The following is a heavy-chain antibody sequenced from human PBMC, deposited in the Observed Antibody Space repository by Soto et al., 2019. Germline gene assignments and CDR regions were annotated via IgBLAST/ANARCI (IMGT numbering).Heavy chain of an antibody. CDR1: GYTFTSYA. V-gene: IGHV1-3*01. CDR3: ARAHPLRYFDWLLRGDAFDI. D-gene: IGHD3-9*01. J-gene: IGHJ3*02. CDR2: INAGNGNT. Sequence: ASVKVSCKASGYTFTSYAMHWVRQAPGQRLEWMGWINAGNGNTKYSQKFQGRVTITRDTSASTAYMELSSLRSEDTAVYYCARAHPLRYFDWLLRGDAFDIWGQGTMVTV.